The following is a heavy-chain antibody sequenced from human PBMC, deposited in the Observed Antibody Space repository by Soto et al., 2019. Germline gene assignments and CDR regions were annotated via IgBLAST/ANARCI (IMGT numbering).Heavy chain of an antibody. CDR2: ISSRSSDI. J-gene: IGHJ6*02. D-gene: IGHD3-10*01. CDR1: GLTFSSYS. CDR3: AREVVTMARGVIITGYYGIGV. Sequence: GGSLRLSCAASGLTFSSYSMNWVRQAPGKRLEWVSSISSRSSDIYYADSVKGRFTISRDNAKKSLYLQMTSLRAEDTAVYYCAREVVTMARGVIITGYYGIGVWGQGTTVTVSS. V-gene: IGHV3-21*01.